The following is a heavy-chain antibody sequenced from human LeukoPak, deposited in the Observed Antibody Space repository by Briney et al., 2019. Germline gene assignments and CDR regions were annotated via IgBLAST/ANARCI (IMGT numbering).Heavy chain of an antibody. D-gene: IGHD6-19*01. CDR2: ISTYNGNT. Sequence: VASVKVSCKASGYTFSNYAINWVRQAPGQGLEWMGWISTYNGNTNYAQKLQDRVTMTTDTSTSTAYMELRSLRSDDTAMYYCARYTSGRLNPGFYHSYMDVWGKGTTVTVSS. CDR3: ARYTSGRLNPGFYHSYMDV. J-gene: IGHJ6*03. CDR1: GYTFSNYA. V-gene: IGHV1-18*01.